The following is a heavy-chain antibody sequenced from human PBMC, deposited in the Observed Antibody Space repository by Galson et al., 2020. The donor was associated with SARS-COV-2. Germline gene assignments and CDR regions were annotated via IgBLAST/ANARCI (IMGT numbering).Heavy chain of an antibody. D-gene: IGHD3-10*01. CDR1: GFPFSSYA. V-gene: IGHV3-30*04. Sequence: GGSLRLSCAASGFPFSSYAMHWVRQAPGKGLEWVAVISNDASNEYYADSVKGRFTISRDNSKNTLYLQMNSLRAEDTAVYYCARGADYGSGSYALDAVDIWGQGTMVTVSS. CDR2: ISNDASNE. J-gene: IGHJ3*02. CDR3: ARGADYGSGSYALDAVDI.